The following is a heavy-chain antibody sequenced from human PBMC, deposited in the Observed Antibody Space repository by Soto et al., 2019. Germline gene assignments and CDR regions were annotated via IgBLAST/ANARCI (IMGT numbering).Heavy chain of an antibody. J-gene: IGHJ3*01. CDR2: ISYDGSNI. CDR1: GFTFSNYG. CDR3: ANIAYSYSDAFDV. V-gene: IGHV3-30*18. D-gene: IGHD5-18*01. Sequence: QVQLVESGGGVVQPGRSLRLSCAASGFTFSNYGMRWLRQAPGKGLEWVAVISYDGSNIYYADSAKGRFTISSDNSKTTLYPQMNCLRAEDTAVYYWANIAYSYSDAFDVWGQGTMVTVSS.